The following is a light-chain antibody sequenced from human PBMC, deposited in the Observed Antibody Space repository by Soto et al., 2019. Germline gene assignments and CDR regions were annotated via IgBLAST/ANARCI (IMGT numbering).Light chain of an antibody. V-gene: IGKV1-17*01. CDR2: STS. CDR3: LQHNTYPRT. Sequence: DIQMTQSPSSLSASVGDRVTITCRASQDIGSDLGWYQQKPGKAPKRLIYSTSSLQSGVPGRFSGSGSGAEFSLTISSLQPEDFATYYCLQHNTYPRTFGHGTKVEI. CDR1: QDIGSD. J-gene: IGKJ1*01.